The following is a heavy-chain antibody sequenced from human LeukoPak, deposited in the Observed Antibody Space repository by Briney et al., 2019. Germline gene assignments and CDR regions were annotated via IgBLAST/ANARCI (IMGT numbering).Heavy chain of an antibody. CDR3: ASPRIAVAGPRFGGYYYYGMDV. V-gene: IGHV1-69*13. CDR2: IIPIFGTA. D-gene: IGHD6-19*01. CDR1: GGTFSSYA. Sequence: ASVKVSCKASGGTFSSYAISWVRQAPGQGLEWMGGIIPIFGTANYAQKFQGRVTITADESTSTAYMELSSLRSEDTAVYYCASPRIAVAGPRFGGYYYYGMDVWGQGTTVTVSS. J-gene: IGHJ6*02.